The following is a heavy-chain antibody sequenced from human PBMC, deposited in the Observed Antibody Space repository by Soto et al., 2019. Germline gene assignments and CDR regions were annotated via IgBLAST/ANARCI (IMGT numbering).Heavy chain of an antibody. D-gene: IGHD1-26*01. CDR2: IYYSGST. CDR3: ARAGTSIVGATDAFDI. Sequence: PSKTPSLTCTVSGGSISSYYWSWIRQPPGKGLEWIGYIYYSGSTNYNPSLKSRVTISVDTSKNQFSLNLSSVTAADTAVYYCARAGTSIVGATDAFDIWGKGTMVNV. CDR1: GGSISSYY. J-gene: IGHJ3*02. V-gene: IGHV4-59*01.